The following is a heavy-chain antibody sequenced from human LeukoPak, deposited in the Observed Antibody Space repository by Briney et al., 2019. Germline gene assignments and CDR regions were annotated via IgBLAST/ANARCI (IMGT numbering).Heavy chain of an antibody. Sequence: SETLYLTCTVSGGSISSYSYHWGWIRQPPGKGLEWIGTVSYSGNTYYSPSLKSRVAMSVETSKNQFSLRLSSVTAADTAVYYCARHRPPGISVAGKGGFDYWGQGTLVTVSS. V-gene: IGHV4-39*01. J-gene: IGHJ4*02. CDR3: ARHRPPGISVAGKGGFDY. CDR1: GGSISSYSYH. D-gene: IGHD6-19*01. CDR2: VSYSGNT.